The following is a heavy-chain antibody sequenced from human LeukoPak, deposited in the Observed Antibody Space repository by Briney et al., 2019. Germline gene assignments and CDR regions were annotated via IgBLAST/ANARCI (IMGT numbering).Heavy chain of an antibody. D-gene: IGHD5-18*01. J-gene: IGHJ4*02. V-gene: IGHV3-30*02. CDR2: IRYDGSNE. CDR3: AKDHGIQLYTFDY. CDR1: GFTFSSYG. Sequence: GGSLRLSCAASGFTFSSYGMHWVRQAPGKGLEWVAFIRYDGSNEYYADSVKGRFTISRDNSKNTLYLQMNSLRAEDTAVYYCAKDHGIQLYTFDYWGQGTLVTVSS.